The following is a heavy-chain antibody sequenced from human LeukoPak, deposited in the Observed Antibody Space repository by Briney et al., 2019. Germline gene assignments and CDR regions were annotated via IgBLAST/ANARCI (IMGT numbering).Heavy chain of an antibody. J-gene: IGHJ4*02. V-gene: IGHV3-23*01. CDR2: ISGSGGST. Sequence: PGGSLRLSCAASGFTFSSYAMSWVRQAPGKGLEWVSAISGSGGSTYYADSVKGRFTISRDNSKNTLYLQMNSLGAEDTAVYYCAKDWYYDFWSGYLYYWGQGTLVTVSS. CDR3: AKDWYYDFWSGYLYY. CDR1: GFTFSSYA. D-gene: IGHD3-3*01.